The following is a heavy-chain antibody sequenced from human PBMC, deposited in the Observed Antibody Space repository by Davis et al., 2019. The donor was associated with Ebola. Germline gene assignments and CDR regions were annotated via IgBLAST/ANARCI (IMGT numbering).Heavy chain of an antibody. CDR2: IKEDGSEK. J-gene: IGHJ4*02. CDR3: AREMRGTADSH. V-gene: IGHV3-7*01. CDR1: GFSFSNCW. D-gene: IGHD1/OR15-1a*01. Sequence: PAGSLRLSCAASGFSFSNCWMSWVRQAPGKGLEWVAHIKEDGSEKYYVDSVKGRFTISRDNAKNSLYLQMNSLRVEDTAMYYCAREMRGTADSHWGQGTLVTVSS.